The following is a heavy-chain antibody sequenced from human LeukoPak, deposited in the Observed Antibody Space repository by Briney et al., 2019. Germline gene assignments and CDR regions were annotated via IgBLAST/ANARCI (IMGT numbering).Heavy chain of an antibody. D-gene: IGHD4-23*01. Sequence: ASVKVSCKASGGTFSSYAISWVRQAPGQGLEWMGGIIPIFGTANYAQKFQGRVTITTDESTSTAYMELSSLRSEDTAVYYCARSGFDYGGNGYWYFDLWGRGTLVTVSS. J-gene: IGHJ2*01. CDR1: GGTFSSYA. CDR2: IIPIFGTA. V-gene: IGHV1-69*05. CDR3: ARSGFDYGGNGYWYFDL.